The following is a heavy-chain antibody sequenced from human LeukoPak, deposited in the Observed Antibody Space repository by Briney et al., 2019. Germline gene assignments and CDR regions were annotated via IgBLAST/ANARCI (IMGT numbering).Heavy chain of an antibody. CDR1: GFTFSSYG. Sequence: PGGSLRLSCAASGFTFSSYGMSWVRQAPGKGLEWVSAISGSGGSTYYADSVKGRFTISRDNSKNTLYLQMNSLRAEDTAVYYCAKDIYSSSWHQYFQHWGQGTLVTVSS. V-gene: IGHV3-23*01. J-gene: IGHJ1*01. CDR3: AKDIYSSSWHQYFQH. CDR2: ISGSGGST. D-gene: IGHD6-13*01.